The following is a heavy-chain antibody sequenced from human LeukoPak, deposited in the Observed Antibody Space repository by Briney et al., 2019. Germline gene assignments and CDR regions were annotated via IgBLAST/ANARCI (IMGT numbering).Heavy chain of an antibody. J-gene: IGHJ4*02. CDR3: ARLFGGVTTFDY. CDR1: GFTFSSYD. V-gene: IGHV3-13*01. D-gene: IGHD2-8*02. CDR2: IGTDGDT. Sequence: GGSLRPSCAASGFTFSSYDMHWVRQATGKGLEWVSAIGTDGDTFYPGSVKGRFTISRDNARNSLYLQMNSLRAEDTAVYYCARLFGGVTTFDYWGQGALVTVSS.